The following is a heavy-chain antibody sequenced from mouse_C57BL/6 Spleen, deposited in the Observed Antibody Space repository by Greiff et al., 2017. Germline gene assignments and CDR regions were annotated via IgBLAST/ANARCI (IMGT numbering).Heavy chain of an antibody. CDR2: IYPNNGGN. V-gene: IGHV1-34*01. J-gene: IGHJ4*01. D-gene: IGHD2-3*01. CDR3: ARSRDGYLVDAMDY. Sequence: EVQLQQSGPVLAKPGASVKMSCKTSGYTFTDYCMHWVKQSHGQSLEWIGSIYPNNGGNGYNQKFKGKATLAVVKASSTAYMELSSLTSEDSAVYYCARSRDGYLVDAMDYWGQGTLVTVSS. CDR1: GYTFTDYC.